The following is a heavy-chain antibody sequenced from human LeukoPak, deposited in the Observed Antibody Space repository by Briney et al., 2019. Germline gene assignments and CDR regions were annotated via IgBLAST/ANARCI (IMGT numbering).Heavy chain of an antibody. V-gene: IGHV3-11*04. CDR2: ISSSGSTI. D-gene: IGHD3-22*01. J-gene: IGHJ4*02. CDR1: GLTFSHYY. CDR3: AIQITMIVVVPYFDY. Sequence: GGSQTLSCAASGLTFSHYYMTWIRQAPGKGLEWVAYISSSGSTIYSADSVKGRFTLSRDNAKNSLFLHMNSLRAEDTAIYYCAIQITMIVVVPYFDYWGQGTLVTVSS.